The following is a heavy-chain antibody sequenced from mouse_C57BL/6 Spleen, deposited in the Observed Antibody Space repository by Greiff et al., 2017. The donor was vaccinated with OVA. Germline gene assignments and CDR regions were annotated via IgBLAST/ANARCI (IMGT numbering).Heavy chain of an antibody. CDR2: INYDGSN. CDR3: ARGGQLRLHFAY. V-gene: IGHV3-6*01. D-gene: IGHD3-2*02. J-gene: IGHJ3*01. CDR1: GYSITSGYY. Sequence: EVKLQESGPGLVKPSQSLSLTCSVTGYSITSGYYWNCIRQFPGNKLEWMGYINYDGSNNYNPSLKNRISITRDTSKNQFFLKLNSVTTEDTATYYCARGGQLRLHFAYWGQGTLVTVSA.